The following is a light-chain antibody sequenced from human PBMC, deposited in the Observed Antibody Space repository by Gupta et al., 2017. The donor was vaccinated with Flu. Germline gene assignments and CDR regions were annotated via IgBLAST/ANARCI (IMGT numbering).Light chain of an antibody. V-gene: IGLV4-69*01. CDR3: QTGGPGILYV. CDR2: VNYDGSH. Sequence: QLVLPPSPSASASLGASVQLTCPLNSGRTMDAIAWHQHRPERGARGYMKVNYDGSHRKGDVVPDRFSGSSSGTERSRTISSRQEEEEADYYGQTGGPGILYVFGTGTKLTV. CDR1: SGRTMDA. J-gene: IGLJ1*01.